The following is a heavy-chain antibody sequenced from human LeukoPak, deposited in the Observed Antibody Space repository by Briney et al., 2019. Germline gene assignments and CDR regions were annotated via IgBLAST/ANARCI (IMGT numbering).Heavy chain of an antibody. V-gene: IGHV3-74*01. CDR3: ARERRSSGWYDAFDM. CDR1: EFTFSSFW. J-gene: IGHJ3*02. D-gene: IGHD6-19*01. Sequence: GESLRLSCAASEFTFSSFWMHWVRQAPGKGLVWVPRINSDGSGIRYADSVKGRFTISRDNAKNTLYLQMNSLRAEDTAVYYCARERRSSGWYDAFDMRGQGTMVTVSS. CDR2: INSDGSGI.